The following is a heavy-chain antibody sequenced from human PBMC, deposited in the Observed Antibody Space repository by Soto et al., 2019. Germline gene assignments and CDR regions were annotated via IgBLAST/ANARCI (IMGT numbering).Heavy chain of an antibody. J-gene: IGHJ4*02. CDR2: INAGNDNT. V-gene: IGHV1-3*01. Sequence: QVQLVQSVAEVKKPGASVKVSCKASGYTFSTYTMHWVRQAPGQRLECMGWINAGNDNTKYSQKFQGRVTITRDTSASTAYMELSSLRSEDTAVYYCARGGGGKLDYWGQGTLVTVSS. CDR3: ARGGGGKLDY. CDR1: GYTFSTYT. D-gene: IGHD2-15*01.